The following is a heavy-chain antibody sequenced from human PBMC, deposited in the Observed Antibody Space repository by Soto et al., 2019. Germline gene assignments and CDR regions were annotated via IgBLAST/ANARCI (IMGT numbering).Heavy chain of an antibody. Sequence: GASVKVSCKASGGTFSSYAISWVRQAPGQGLEWMGGIIPIFGTANYAQKFQGRVTITADKSTSTAYMELSSLRSEDTAVYYCASPRGSGSYDYWGQGTLVTVSS. J-gene: IGHJ4*02. V-gene: IGHV1-69*06. CDR3: ASPRGSGSYDY. CDR1: GGTFSSYA. CDR2: IIPIFGTA. D-gene: IGHD1-26*01.